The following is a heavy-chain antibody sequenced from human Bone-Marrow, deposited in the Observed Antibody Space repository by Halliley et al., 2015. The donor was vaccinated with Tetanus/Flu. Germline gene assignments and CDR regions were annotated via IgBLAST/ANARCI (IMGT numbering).Heavy chain of an antibody. Sequence: TLSLTCTVSGGSMDTYYWSWIRQTPGQGLEWIGYIYYSGNTNYNPSLKNRVTISIDTSKNQFSLTLNSVTAADTAVYYCARAFPAYSAGFGYVGPGGQVTRVSVSS. V-gene: IGHV4-59*01. J-gene: IGHJ5*02. D-gene: IGHD1-26*01. CDR1: GGSMDTYY. CDR2: IYYSGNT. CDR3: ARAFPAYSAGFGYVGP.